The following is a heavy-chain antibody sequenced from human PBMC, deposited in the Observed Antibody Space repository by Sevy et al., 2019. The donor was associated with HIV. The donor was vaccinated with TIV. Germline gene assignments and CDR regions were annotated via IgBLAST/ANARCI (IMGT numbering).Heavy chain of an antibody. CDR2: IFGDNKT. J-gene: IGHJ4*02. D-gene: IGHD6-25*01. V-gene: IGHV3-53*01. CDR3: ARGDQRLNFNY. CDR1: GFTISSNY. Sequence: GGSLRLSCVVSGFTISSNYMSWVRQAPGKGLEWVSVIFGDNKTYYADFVKGRFTISRDNSKNTLYLRMNSLRAEDTAIYYCARGDQRLNFNYWGQGTLVTVSS.